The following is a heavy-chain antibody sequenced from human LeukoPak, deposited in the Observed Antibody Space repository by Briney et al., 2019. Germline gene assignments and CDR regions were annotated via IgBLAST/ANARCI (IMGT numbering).Heavy chain of an antibody. CDR3: AREDHSNYNY. J-gene: IGHJ4*02. CDR1: GFTFSSYG. Sequence: GGSLRLSCAASGFTFSSYGMSWVRQPPGKGLEWISGIRGSGSNTDYVGSVKGRFAVSRDNSKNTLYLQMNSLRAEDTAVYYCAREDHSNYNYWGQGTLVTVSS. V-gene: IGHV3-23*01. CDR2: IRGSGSNT. D-gene: IGHD4-11*01.